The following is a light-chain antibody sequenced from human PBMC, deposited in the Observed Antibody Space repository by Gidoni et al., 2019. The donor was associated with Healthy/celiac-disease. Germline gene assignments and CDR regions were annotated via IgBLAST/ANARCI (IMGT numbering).Light chain of an antibody. CDR3: QQYGSSPRT. CDR2: GAS. Sequence: EIVLTQSPGTLSLSPGERANLSCSASQNVSSSYLAWYQQKPGQAPRLLIYGASSRASGIPERCSGRGSGTDFTLTSSRLEAEDVAVYYCQQYGSSPRTFGQGTKVEIK. CDR1: QNVSSSY. J-gene: IGKJ1*01. V-gene: IGKV3-20*01.